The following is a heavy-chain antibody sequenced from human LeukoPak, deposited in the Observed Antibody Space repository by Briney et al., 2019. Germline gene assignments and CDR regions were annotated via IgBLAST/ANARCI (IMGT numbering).Heavy chain of an antibody. D-gene: IGHD5-18*01. J-gene: IGHJ4*02. Sequence: ASVKVSCKASGYTFTGYYMHWVRQAPGQGLEWMGWINPNGGGTNYAQKLQGSVTMTRDTSISTAYMELSRLRSDDTAVYYLARDYRRRQLSFFVYWGQGTLVTVSS. CDR3: ARDYRRRQLSFFVY. CDR1: GYTFTGYY. CDR2: INPNGGGT. V-gene: IGHV1-2*02.